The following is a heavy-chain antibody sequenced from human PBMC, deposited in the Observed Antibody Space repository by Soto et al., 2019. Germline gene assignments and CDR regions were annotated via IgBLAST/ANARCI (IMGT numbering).Heavy chain of an antibody. Sequence: ASVKVSCKASGYTFTSYYMHCVRQAPGQGLEWMGIINPSGGSTSYAQKFQGRVTMTRDTSTSTVYMELSGLRSEDTAVYYCARWAVEMATINWFDPWGQGTLVTVSS. CDR3: ARWAVEMATINWFDP. CDR1: GYTFTSYY. V-gene: IGHV1-46*01. CDR2: INPSGGST. D-gene: IGHD5-12*01. J-gene: IGHJ5*02.